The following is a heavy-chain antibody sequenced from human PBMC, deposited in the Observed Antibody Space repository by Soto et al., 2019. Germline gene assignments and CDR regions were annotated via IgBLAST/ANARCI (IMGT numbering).Heavy chain of an antibody. V-gene: IGHV4-38-2*02. D-gene: IGHD3-9*01. J-gene: IGHJ4*02. CDR1: GYSISSGCY. CDR3: ARVGYDILTGYYSNEYYFDY. CDR2: IYHSGST. Sequence: SETLSLTCTVSGYSISSGCYWGWIRQPPGKGLEWIGSIYHSGSTYYNPSLKSRVTISVDTSKNQFSLKLSSVTAADTAVYYCARVGYDILTGYYSNEYYFDYWGQGTLVTVSS.